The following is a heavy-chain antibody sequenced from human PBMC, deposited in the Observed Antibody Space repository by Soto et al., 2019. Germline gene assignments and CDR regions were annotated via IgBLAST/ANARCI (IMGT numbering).Heavy chain of an antibody. D-gene: IGHD1-26*01. Sequence: SETLSLTCTVSADSISSYYWSWIRQPPGKGLEWIGYIYRSGSANYNPSLKSRVTISVDTSKNQFSLKLSSVTAADTAVYYCAGSRGGYTTGGYFDYWGQGTLVTVSS. J-gene: IGHJ4*02. CDR1: ADSISSYY. CDR3: AGSRGGYTTGGYFDY. V-gene: IGHV4-59*01. CDR2: IYRSGSA.